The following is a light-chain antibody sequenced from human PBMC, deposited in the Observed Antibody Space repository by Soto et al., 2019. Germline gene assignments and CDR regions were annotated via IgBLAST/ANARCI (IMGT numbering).Light chain of an antibody. CDR1: QSISTW. Sequence: DIQMTQSPSTLSASVGDTVTLTCRASQSISTWLAWYQQKPGEAPRLLIFDASNLESGVPSRFSGSGSGTEFTLTISSLHHDDLATYYCLQYNGDSGTFGQGTKVENK. CDR2: DAS. CDR3: LQYNGDSGT. V-gene: IGKV1-5*01. J-gene: IGKJ1*01.